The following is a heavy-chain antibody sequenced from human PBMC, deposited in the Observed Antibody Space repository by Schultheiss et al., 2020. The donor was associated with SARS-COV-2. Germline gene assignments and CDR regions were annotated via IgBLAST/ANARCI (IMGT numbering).Heavy chain of an antibody. CDR1: GGSISSYY. CDR3: ASQYYDILTPFDP. J-gene: IGHJ5*02. CDR2: IYYSGST. Sequence: SQTLSLTCTVSGGSISSYYWSWIRQPPGKGLEWIGYIYYSGSTYYNPSLKSRVTISVDTSKNQFSLKLSSVTAADTAVYYCASQYYDILTPFDPWGQGTLVTVSS. D-gene: IGHD3-9*01. V-gene: IGHV4-59*01.